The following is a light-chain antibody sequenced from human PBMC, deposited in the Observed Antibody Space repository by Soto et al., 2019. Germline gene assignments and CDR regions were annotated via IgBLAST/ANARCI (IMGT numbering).Light chain of an antibody. Sequence: DIQMTQSPSSLSASVGDRVTITCRASQNICTYLTWYQQKPGKGPTVLIYAASTLQRGVPSRFSGSTTGTDFTLTITGLQPEDSATYYCQQTLSVPRTFGLGTKVDIK. V-gene: IGKV1-39*01. CDR2: AAS. CDR3: QQTLSVPRT. J-gene: IGKJ1*01. CDR1: QNICTY.